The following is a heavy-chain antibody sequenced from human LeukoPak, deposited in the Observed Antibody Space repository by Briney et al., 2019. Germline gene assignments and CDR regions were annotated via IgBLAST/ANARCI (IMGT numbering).Heavy chain of an antibody. D-gene: IGHD2-2*01. J-gene: IGHJ6*02. Sequence: SETLSLTCAVYGGSFSGYYWSWIRQPPGKGLEWIGEINHSGSTNYSPSLKSRVTISVDTSKNQFSLKLSSVTAADTAVYYCARGPPAKPGTGYYYGMDVWGQGTTVTVSS. CDR1: GGSFSGYY. CDR2: INHSGST. CDR3: ARGPPAKPGTGYYYGMDV. V-gene: IGHV4-34*01.